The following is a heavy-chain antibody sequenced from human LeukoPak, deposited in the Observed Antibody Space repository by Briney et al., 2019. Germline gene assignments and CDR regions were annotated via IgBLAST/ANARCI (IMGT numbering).Heavy chain of an antibody. V-gene: IGHV3-48*01. Sequence: GGSLRLSCAASGFTFDDYAMHWVRQAPGKGLEWVSYISSSSSTIYYADSVKGRFTISRDNAKNSLYLQMNSLRAEDTAVYYCARDLYYYDSSGWGAFDIWGQGTMVTVSS. J-gene: IGHJ3*02. D-gene: IGHD3-22*01. CDR3: ARDLYYYDSSGWGAFDI. CDR1: GFTFDDYA. CDR2: ISSSSSTI.